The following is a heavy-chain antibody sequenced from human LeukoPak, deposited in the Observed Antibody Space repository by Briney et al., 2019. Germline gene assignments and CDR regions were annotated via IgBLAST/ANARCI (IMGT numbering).Heavy chain of an antibody. V-gene: IGHV3-73*01. CDR2: IRSKANSYAT. CDR3: ARAMDV. Sequence: PGGSLKLSCAASGFTFSGSAMHWVRQASGKGLEWVGRIRSKANSYATAYAASVKGRFTISRDDSKNTAYLQMNSLKTEDTAVYYCARAMDVWGKGTTVTVSS. CDR1: GFTFSGSA. J-gene: IGHJ6*04.